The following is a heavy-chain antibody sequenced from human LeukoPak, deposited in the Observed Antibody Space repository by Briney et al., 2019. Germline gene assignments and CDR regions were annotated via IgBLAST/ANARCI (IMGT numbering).Heavy chain of an antibody. J-gene: IGHJ3*02. Sequence: ASVTVSCKVSGYTLTELSMHWVRQAPGKGLEWMGGFDPEDGETIYAQKFQGRVTMTEDTSTDTAYMELSSLRSEDTAVYYCATRRRNCSSTSCYSPDAFDIWGQGTMVTVSS. D-gene: IGHD2-2*01. CDR2: FDPEDGET. CDR3: ATRRRNCSSTSCYSPDAFDI. V-gene: IGHV1-24*01. CDR1: GYTLTELS.